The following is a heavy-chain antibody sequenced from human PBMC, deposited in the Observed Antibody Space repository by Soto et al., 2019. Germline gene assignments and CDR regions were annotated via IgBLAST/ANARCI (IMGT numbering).Heavy chain of an antibody. Sequence: SVKVSCKASGGTFSSYTISWVRQAPGQGLEWMGRIIPILGNTKYSQKFQGRVTITRDTSASTAYMEVSSLRFEDTAVYYCARGASPLIDYWGQGTLVTVSS. CDR2: IIPILGNT. D-gene: IGHD1-26*01. V-gene: IGHV1-69*02. J-gene: IGHJ4*02. CDR3: ARGASPLIDY. CDR1: GGTFSSYT.